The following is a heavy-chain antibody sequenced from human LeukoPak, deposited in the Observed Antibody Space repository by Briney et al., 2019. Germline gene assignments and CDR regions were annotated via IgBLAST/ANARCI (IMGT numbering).Heavy chain of an antibody. CDR3: ASAPGYSYAMDV. CDR2: INHSGST. J-gene: IGHJ6*02. Sequence: SETLSLTCTVSGGSISSSSYYWGWIRQPPGKGLEWIGEINHSGSTNYNPSLKSRVTISVDTSKNQFSLKLSSVTAADTAVYYCASAPGYSYAMDVWGQGTTVTVSS. V-gene: IGHV4-39*07. D-gene: IGHD5-18*01. CDR1: GGSISSSSYY.